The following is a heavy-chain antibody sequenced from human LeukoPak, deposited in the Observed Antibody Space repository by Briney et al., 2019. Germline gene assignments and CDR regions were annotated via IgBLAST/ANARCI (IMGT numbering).Heavy chain of an antibody. CDR2: INHSGST. CDR1: GGSFSGYY. J-gene: IGHJ4*02. Sequence: PSETLSLTCAVYGGSFSGYYWSWIRQPPGKGLEWIGEINHSGSTNYNPSLKSRVTISVDTSKNQFSLKLSSVTAADTAVYYCAAPGIAAAGSFDYWGQGTLVTVSS. D-gene: IGHD6-13*01. CDR3: AAPGIAAAGSFDY. V-gene: IGHV4-34*01.